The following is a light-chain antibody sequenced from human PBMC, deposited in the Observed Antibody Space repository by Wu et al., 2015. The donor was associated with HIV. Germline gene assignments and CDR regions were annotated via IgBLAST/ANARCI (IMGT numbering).Light chain of an antibody. CDR1: QSVNNN. J-gene: IGKJ4*01. CDR3: QQYNNWPPLT. V-gene: IGKV3-15*01. CDR2: GAS. Sequence: EIVMTQSPATLSMSPGERATLSCRASQSVNNNLAWYQHKSDQPPRLLIYGASTRANGIPARFSGSGSGTEFTLTISSLQSEDFAVYYCQQYNNWPPLTFGGGTKVEIK.